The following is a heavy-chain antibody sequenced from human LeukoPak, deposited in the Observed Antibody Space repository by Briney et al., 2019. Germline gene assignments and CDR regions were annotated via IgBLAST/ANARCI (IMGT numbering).Heavy chain of an antibody. V-gene: IGHV3-48*03. CDR3: ARDYGGSSPFDY. CDR1: GFTFSSYE. J-gene: IGHJ4*02. D-gene: IGHD4-23*01. CDR2: ISSSGSTI. Sequence: GGSLRLSCAASGFTFSSYEMHWVRQAPGKGLEWVSYISSSGSTIYYADSVKGRFTISRDNAKNSLYLQMNNLRAEDTAVYHCARDYGGSSPFDYWGQGTLVTVSS.